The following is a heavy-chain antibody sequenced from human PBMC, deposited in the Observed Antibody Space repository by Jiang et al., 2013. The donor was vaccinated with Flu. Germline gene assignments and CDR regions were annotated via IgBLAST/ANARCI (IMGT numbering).Heavy chain of an antibody. V-gene: IGHV4-38-2*02. CDR3: VRDIEFVGATRYFDYCARGLPALYYFDS. D-gene: IGHD1-26*01. CDR2: IHHSGNI. CDR1: GYPISSGYY. J-gene: IGHJ4*02. Sequence: GLVKPSETLSLTCSVSGYPISSGYYWSWTRQSPEKGLEWIGNIHHSGNIYYNPSLKSRVTLSIDASKNQFSLKLTSVTAADTAVYYCVRDIEFVGATRYFDYCARGLPALYYFDSWGQGTLVTVSS.